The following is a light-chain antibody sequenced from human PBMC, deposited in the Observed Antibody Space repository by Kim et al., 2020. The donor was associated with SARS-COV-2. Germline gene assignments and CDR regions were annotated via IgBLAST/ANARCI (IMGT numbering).Light chain of an antibody. V-gene: IGLV3-19*01. CDR3: NSRDSSGNDVF. CDR2: GKY. Sequence: SSELTQDPAVSVALGQTVRLTCQGDSLRNYYATWYQQRPGQAPILVLFGKYNRPSGIPDRFSGSSSGNTASLTITGAQAEDEADYYCNSRDSSGNDVFFG. CDR1: SLRNYY. J-gene: IGLJ1*01.